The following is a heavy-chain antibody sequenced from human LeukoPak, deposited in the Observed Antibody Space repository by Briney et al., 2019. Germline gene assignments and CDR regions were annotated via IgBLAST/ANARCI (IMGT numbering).Heavy chain of an antibody. Sequence: SETLSLTCTVSGGSISSSSYYWGWIRQPPGKGLEWIGSIYYSGSTYYNPSLKSRVTISVDTSKNQFSLKLSSVTAADTAVYYCARQVIAVAEYYFDYWGQGTLVTVSS. CDR3: ARQVIAVAEYYFDY. CDR1: GGSISSSSYY. CDR2: IYYSGST. J-gene: IGHJ4*02. V-gene: IGHV4-39*01. D-gene: IGHD6-19*01.